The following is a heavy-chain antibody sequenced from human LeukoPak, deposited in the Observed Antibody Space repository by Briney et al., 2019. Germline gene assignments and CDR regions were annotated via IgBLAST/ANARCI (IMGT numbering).Heavy chain of an antibody. CDR3: AKTAAGTISYWYFDL. D-gene: IGHD6-13*01. Sequence: PSETLSLTCAVYGGSFSGYYWSWIRQPPGKGLEWIGEINHSGSTNYNPSLKSRVTISVDTSKNQFSLKLSSVTAADTAVYYCAKTAAGTISYWYFDLWAVAPWSLSPQ. J-gene: IGHJ2*01. V-gene: IGHV4-34*01. CDR1: GGSFSGYY. CDR2: INHSGST.